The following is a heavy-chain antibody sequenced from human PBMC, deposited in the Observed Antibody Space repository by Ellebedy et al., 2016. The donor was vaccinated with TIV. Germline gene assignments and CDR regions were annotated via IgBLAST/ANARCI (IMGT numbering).Heavy chain of an antibody. V-gene: IGHV1-46*01. Sequence: AASVKVSCKTSGYTFSIYFIQWVRQAPGQGLEWMGTINPHGGTTKYAQKFQDRVTMTTDTSTSTVYMELSGLRSDDTAVYYCARGEKFCRGGGCSDYWGQGSLVTVSS. CDR3: ARGEKFCRGGGCSDY. CDR1: GYTFSIYF. CDR2: INPHGGTT. J-gene: IGHJ4*02. D-gene: IGHD2-21*01.